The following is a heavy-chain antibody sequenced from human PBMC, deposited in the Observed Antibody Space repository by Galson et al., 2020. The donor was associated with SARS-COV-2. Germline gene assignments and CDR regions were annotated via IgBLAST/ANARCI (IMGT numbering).Heavy chain of an antibody. J-gene: IGHJ4*02. CDR1: GFTFSNYV. V-gene: IGHV3-30*04. CDR3: ARGGEWELPYYFDY. D-gene: IGHD1-26*01. Sequence: GGSLRLSCAASGFTFSNYVMHWVRQAPGKGPEWVAVISSDGSNSFYADSLKGPFTISRDNSKSTLYLQMNSLRAEDTAVYYCARGGEWELPYYFDYWGQGTLVTVSS. CDR2: ISSDGSNS.